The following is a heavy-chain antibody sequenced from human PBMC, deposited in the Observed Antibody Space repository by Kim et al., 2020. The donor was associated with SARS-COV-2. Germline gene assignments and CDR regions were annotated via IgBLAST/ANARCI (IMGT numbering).Heavy chain of an antibody. CDR1: GYTLTELS. J-gene: IGHJ4*02. Sequence: ASVKVSCKVSGYTLTELSMHWVRQAPGKGLEWMGGFDPEDGETIYAQKFQGRVTMTEDTSTDTAYMELSSLRSEDTAVYYCATPVLYYGSSDFDYWGQGTLVTVSS. CDR3: ATPVLYYGSSDFDY. D-gene: IGHD3-10*01. V-gene: IGHV1-24*01. CDR2: FDPEDGET.